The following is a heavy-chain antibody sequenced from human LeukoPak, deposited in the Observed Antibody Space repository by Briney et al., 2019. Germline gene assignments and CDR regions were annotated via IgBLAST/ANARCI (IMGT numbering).Heavy chain of an antibody. D-gene: IGHD6-13*01. CDR2: IYYSGST. CDR3: ATYSSSWWFYFDY. Sequence: PSQTLSLTCTVSGGSISSGGYYWSWIRQHPGKGPEWIGYIYYSGSTYYNPSLKSRVTISVDTSKNQFSLKLSSVTAADTAVYYCATYSSSWWFYFDYWGQGTLVTVSS. J-gene: IGHJ4*02. V-gene: IGHV4-31*03. CDR1: GGSISSGGYY.